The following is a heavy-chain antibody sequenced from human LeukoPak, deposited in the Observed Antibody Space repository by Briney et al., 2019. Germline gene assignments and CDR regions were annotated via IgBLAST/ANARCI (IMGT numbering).Heavy chain of an antibody. CDR1: GGSNSSCSYY. CDR3: ARSHFDAFDY. V-gene: IGHV4-39*02. CDR2: ISYSGST. Sequence: SETPSLIRTVSGGSNSSCSYYWGWLRPPPGKGVEWIGSISYSGSTYYQPSLKSRVTISVDTSKNHFSLKVSSVTAADTAVYYCARSHFDAFDYWGQGTLVTVSS. J-gene: IGHJ4*02. D-gene: IGHD3-9*01.